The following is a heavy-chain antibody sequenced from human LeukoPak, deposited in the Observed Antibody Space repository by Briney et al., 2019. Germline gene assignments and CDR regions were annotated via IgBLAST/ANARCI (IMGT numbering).Heavy chain of an antibody. J-gene: IGHJ6*04. CDR1: GFTFSSYS. D-gene: IGHD3-10*02. V-gene: IGHV3-48*04. Sequence: GGSLRLSCAASGFTFSSYSMNWVRQAPGKGLEWVSFISYSSSTIYYADSVKGRFTISRDNAKNSLYLQMNSLRAEDTAVYYCAELGITMIGGVWGKGTTVTISS. CDR2: ISYSSSTI. CDR3: AELGITMIGGV.